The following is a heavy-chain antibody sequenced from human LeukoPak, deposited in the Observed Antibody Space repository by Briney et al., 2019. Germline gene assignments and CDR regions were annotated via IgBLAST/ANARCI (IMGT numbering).Heavy chain of an antibody. J-gene: IGHJ4*02. CDR2: VFFQNT. Sequence: ASETLSLTSNFSVGSITSSNHLCGWVRQPPGDGLEWIGSVFFQNTYYNSSLKSRVTISVDRTTSMFSLGLWTVTAANTALYNFARQKGSTGFFDFWGRGTVVTVSS. CDR1: VGSITSSNHL. V-gene: IGHV4-39*01. CDR3: ARQKGSTGFFDF. D-gene: IGHD6-25*01.